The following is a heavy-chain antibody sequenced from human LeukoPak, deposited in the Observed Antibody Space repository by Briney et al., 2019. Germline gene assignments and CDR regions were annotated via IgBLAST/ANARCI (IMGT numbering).Heavy chain of an antibody. D-gene: IGHD6-13*01. CDR2: IYYSGST. Sequence: SETLSLTCTVSGGSITDNFWSWIRQPPGKGLEWIGSIYYSGSTYYNPSLKSRVTISVDTSKNQFSLKLSSVAAADTAVYYCARSSSSSWSGGAFDYWGQGTLVTVSS. CDR1: GGSITDNF. J-gene: IGHJ4*02. V-gene: IGHV4-39*07. CDR3: ARSSSSSWSGGAFDY.